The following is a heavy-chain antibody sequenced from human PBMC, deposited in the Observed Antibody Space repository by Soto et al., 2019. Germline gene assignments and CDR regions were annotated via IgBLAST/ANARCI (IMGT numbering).Heavy chain of an antibody. CDR3: ARYGVSSSGRDEYFHL. Sequence: SETLSLTCTVSGGSISSYYWSWIRQPPGKGLEWIGYIYYSGSTNYNPSLKSRVTISVDTSKNQFSLKLSSVTAADTAVYYCARYGVSSSGRDEYFHLWGQGTLVTVSS. CDR1: GGSISSYY. D-gene: IGHD6-13*01. CDR2: IYYSGST. J-gene: IGHJ1*01. V-gene: IGHV4-59*01.